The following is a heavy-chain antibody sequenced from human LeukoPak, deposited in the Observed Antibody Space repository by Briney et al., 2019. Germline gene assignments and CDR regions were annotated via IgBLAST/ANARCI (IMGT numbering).Heavy chain of an antibody. Sequence: GGSLRLSCAASGFTFSSYEMNWVRQAPGKGLEWVSYISSSGSTMYYADSVKGRFTISRDNSKNTLYLQMNGLRAEDTAVYYCAKDGRAYCSSTSCYPLFDYWGQGTLVTVSS. CDR1: GFTFSSYE. D-gene: IGHD2-2*01. V-gene: IGHV3-48*03. J-gene: IGHJ4*02. CDR2: ISSSGSTM. CDR3: AKDGRAYCSSTSCYPLFDY.